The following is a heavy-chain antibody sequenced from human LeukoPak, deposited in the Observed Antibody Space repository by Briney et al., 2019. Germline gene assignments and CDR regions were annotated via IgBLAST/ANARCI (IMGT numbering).Heavy chain of an antibody. Sequence: GRSLRLSCAASGFTFRSYGMHWVRQAPGKGLEWVAVISYDGSNKYYADSVKGRFTISRDNSKNTLYLQMNSLRAEDTAVYYCAKEMGYSYARGYFDYWGQGTLVTVSS. CDR1: GFTFRSYG. V-gene: IGHV3-30*18. D-gene: IGHD5-18*01. CDR3: AKEMGYSYARGYFDY. J-gene: IGHJ4*02. CDR2: ISYDGSNK.